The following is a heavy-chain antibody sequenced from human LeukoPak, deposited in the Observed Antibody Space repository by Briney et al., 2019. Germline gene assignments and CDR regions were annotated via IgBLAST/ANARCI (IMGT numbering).Heavy chain of an antibody. J-gene: IGHJ4*02. CDR3: ARDREVGATGYYFDY. Sequence: PSETLSLTCTVSGGSISSGSYYWSWIRQPAGKGLEWIGSIYYSGSTYYNPSLKSRVTISVDTSKNHFSLRLSSVTAADTAVYYCARDREVGATGYYFDYWGQGTLVTVSS. D-gene: IGHD1-26*01. V-gene: IGHV4-39*02. CDR1: GGSISSGSYY. CDR2: IYYSGST.